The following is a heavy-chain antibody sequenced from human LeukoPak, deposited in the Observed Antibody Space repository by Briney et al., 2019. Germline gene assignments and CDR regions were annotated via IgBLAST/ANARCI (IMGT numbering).Heavy chain of an antibody. CDR3: ARGHVPGSDRHWDY. CDR2: IISDRSAT. CDR1: GFTFSSHC. J-gene: IGHJ4*02. Sequence: GGSLRLSCAASGFTFSSHCMHWVRKAPGQGLVWVSRIISDRSATTYADSVKGRFTIFRDNAKNTLYLQMNSLRAEDTAIYYCARGHVPGSDRHWDYWGQGALVTVSS. D-gene: IGHD3-10*01. V-gene: IGHV3-74*03.